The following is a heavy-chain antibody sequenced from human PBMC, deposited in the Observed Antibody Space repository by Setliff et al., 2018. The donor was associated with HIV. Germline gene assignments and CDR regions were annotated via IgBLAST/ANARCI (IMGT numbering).Heavy chain of an antibody. CDR2: MYYTGST. J-gene: IGHJ4*02. CDR3: ARDGGSSGWYFVLGYSDY. D-gene: IGHD6-19*01. CDR1: GGSTDSGSYY. V-gene: IGHV4-39*02. Sequence: SETLSLTCTVSGGSTDSGSYYWAWIRQPPGKWLEWIGSMYYTGSTYYNPSLKGRVTISIDTSKNQFSLKLNSVTAADTAMYYCARDGGSSGWYFVLGYSDYWGPGTLVTVSS.